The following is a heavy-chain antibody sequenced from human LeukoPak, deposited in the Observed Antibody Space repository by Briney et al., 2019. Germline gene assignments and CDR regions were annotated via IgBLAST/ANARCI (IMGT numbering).Heavy chain of an antibody. D-gene: IGHD3-9*01. CDR3: ARLNYNVLTGSFLPLDP. V-gene: IGHV4-59*08. J-gene: IGHJ5*02. CDR2: MYYSESA. Sequence: PSETLSLTCTVSGGSVSTYYWSWIRQPPGKGLEWIGYMYYSESANYNPSLKSRVTISLDTSKNQFSLKLSSVTAADTAVYYCARLNYNVLTGSFLPLDPWGQGTLVTVSA. CDR1: GGSVSTYY.